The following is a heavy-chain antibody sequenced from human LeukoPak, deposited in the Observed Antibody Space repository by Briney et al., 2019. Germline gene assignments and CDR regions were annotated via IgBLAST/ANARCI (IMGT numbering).Heavy chain of an antibody. CDR1: GGSFSGYY. J-gene: IGHJ4*02. D-gene: IGHD6-13*01. V-gene: IGHV4-34*01. CDR3: ARAGSSWYQEYYFDY. CDR2: INHSGST. Sequence: SETLSLTCAVHGGSFSGYYWSWIRQPPGKGLEWIGEINHSGSTNYNPSLRSRVTISVDMSKNQFSVKLSSVTAADTAVYYCARAGSSWYQEYYFDYWGQGSLVTVSS.